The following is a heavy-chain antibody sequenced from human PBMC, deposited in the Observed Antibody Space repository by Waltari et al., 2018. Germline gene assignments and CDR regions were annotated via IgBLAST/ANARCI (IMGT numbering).Heavy chain of an antibody. Sequence: EVQLLESGGGLIQPGGSLRLSCQASGLTSFTHAINWVRQAPGKGRELVSSISVSDATYYAGSVKGRFTVSRDYSDNTIHLQMDGLRAEDTAVYFCAKPFYNWDDPLHSWGQGAPVIVSS. V-gene: IGHV3-23*01. CDR2: ISVSDAT. J-gene: IGHJ1*01. CDR1: GLTSFTHA. CDR3: AKPFYNWDDPLHS. D-gene: IGHD1-20*01.